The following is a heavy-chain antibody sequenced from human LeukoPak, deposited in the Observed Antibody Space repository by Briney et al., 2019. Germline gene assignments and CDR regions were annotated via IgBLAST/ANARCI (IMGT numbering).Heavy chain of an antibody. V-gene: IGHV3-9*01. J-gene: IGHJ3*02. CDR3: AKDKGYIGEDAFDI. CDR1: GFTFSSYS. CDR2: ISWNSGSI. D-gene: IGHD6-13*01. Sequence: GGSLRLSCAASGFTFSSYSMNWVRQAPGKGLEWVSGISWNSGSIGYADSVKGRFTISRDNARNSLYLQMNILRAEDTALYYCAKDKGYIGEDAFDIWGQGTMVTVSS.